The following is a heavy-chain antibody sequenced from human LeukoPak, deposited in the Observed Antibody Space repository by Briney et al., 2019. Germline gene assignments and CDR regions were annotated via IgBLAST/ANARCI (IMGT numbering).Heavy chain of an antibody. CDR2: IIPNSGGT. CDR3: ARDYGRYCTSTSCYRTTFDY. CDR1: GYTFTGYY. J-gene: IGHJ4*02. D-gene: IGHD2-2*02. V-gene: IGHV1-2*02. Sequence: GASVKVSCKASGYTFTGYYMHWVRQAPGQGLEWMGWIIPNSGGTNYAQNFQGRVTMTRDTSISTAYMGLSGLRSDDTAVYYCARDYGRYCTSTSCYRTTFDYWGQGTLVTVSS.